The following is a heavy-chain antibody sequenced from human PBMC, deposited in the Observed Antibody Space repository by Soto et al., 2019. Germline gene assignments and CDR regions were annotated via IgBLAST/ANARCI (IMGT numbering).Heavy chain of an antibody. CDR1: GDSVSSNSAA. CDR2: TYYRSKWYN. CDR3: ARKYSTTWSDAFDI. D-gene: IGHD6-13*01. J-gene: IGHJ3*02. Sequence: PSQTLSLTCAISGDSVSSNSAAWNWIRQSPSRGLEWLGRTYYRSKWYNDYAVSVKSRITINPDTAKNQFSLHLNSVTPEDTAVYYCARKYSTTWSDAFDIWGQGTMVTVSS. V-gene: IGHV6-1*01.